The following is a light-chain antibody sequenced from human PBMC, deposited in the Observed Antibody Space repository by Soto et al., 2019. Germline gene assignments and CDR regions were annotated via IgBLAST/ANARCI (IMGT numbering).Light chain of an antibody. J-gene: IGLJ2*01. CDR1: SSDVGDYNY. V-gene: IGLV2-14*01. Sequence: QSALTQPASVSGSPGQSITISCTGTSSDVGDYNYVSWYQQHPGKAPKLMIYDISNRPSGVSNRFSGSKSGNTASLTISGLQAEDEADYYCSSYTNSSTSVVFGGGTKLTVL. CDR2: DIS. CDR3: SSYTNSSTSVV.